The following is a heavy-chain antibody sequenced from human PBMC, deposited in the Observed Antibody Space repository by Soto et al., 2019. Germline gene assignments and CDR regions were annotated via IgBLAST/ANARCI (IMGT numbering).Heavy chain of an antibody. Sequence: EVQVLESGGGLVQPGGSLRLSCAASGFTFSDYAMRRVRQAPVKGLEWVSGISDSGDSTYYADSVKGRFTISRDNSKNTLYLQVDYLRAEDTAVYFCAREYFYYYMDVWGKGTTVTVSS. CDR1: GFTFSDYA. CDR2: ISDSGDST. CDR3: AREYFYYYMDV. J-gene: IGHJ6*03. V-gene: IGHV3-23*01.